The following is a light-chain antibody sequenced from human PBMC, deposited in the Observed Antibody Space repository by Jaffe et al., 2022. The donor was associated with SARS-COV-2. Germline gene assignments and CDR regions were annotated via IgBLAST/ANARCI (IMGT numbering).Light chain of an antibody. CDR3: QQYVTSVLA. V-gene: IGKV3-20*01. Sequence: EIVLTQSPGTLSLSPGERATLSCRASQSVSSSYLAWFQQKPGQAPRLLIYGASSRATGIPDRFSGSGSGTDFTLTISRLEPEDFAVYYCQQYVTSVLAFGGGTKVE. CDR1: QSVSSSY. J-gene: IGKJ4*01. CDR2: GAS.